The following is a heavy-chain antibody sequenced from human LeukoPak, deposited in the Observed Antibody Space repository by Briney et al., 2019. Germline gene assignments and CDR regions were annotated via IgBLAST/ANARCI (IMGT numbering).Heavy chain of an antibody. CDR1: GFTFDDYA. CDR3: AMTGIFAPY. CDR2: ISWNSGSI. V-gene: IGHV3-9*01. D-gene: IGHD2-15*01. Sequence: PGGSLRLSCAASGFTFDDYAMHWVRQAPGKGLEWVSGISWNSGSIGYADSVKGRFTISRDNAKNSLYLQMNSLRAEDTALYYCAMTGIFAPYWGQGTLVTVSS. J-gene: IGHJ4*02.